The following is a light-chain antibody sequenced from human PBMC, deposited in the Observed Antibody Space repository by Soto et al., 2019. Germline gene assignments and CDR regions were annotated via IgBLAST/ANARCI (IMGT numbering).Light chain of an antibody. CDR3: GTWDSGLSVDV. CDR2: DNN. CDR1: SSNIGNNY. Sequence: QSVLTQPPSVSAAPGQKVTISCSGTSSNIGNNYVSWYQQLPGTAPKLLIYDNNKRPSGIPDRFSGSKSGTSATLGITGLQTGDEADYYCGTWDSGLSVDVFGTGTQLTVL. V-gene: IGLV1-51*01. J-gene: IGLJ1*01.